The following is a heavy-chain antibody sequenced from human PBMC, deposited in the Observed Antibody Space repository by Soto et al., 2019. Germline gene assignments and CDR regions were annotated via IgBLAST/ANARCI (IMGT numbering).Heavy chain of an antibody. CDR2: MNPSTGNT. V-gene: IGHV1-8*01. CDR3: ARGRIIVAGGFDP. D-gene: IGHD6-19*01. Sequence: QVQLVQSGAEVKKPGASVKVSCKASGYTFTSYDIIWVRQATGQGLEWMGWMNPSTGNTDSAEKFQGRLTMTWNTSGSSVYMVLSSRSVEWAGVYYWARGRIIVAGGFDPWGQGTLVTVSS. J-gene: IGHJ5*02. CDR1: GYTFTSYD.